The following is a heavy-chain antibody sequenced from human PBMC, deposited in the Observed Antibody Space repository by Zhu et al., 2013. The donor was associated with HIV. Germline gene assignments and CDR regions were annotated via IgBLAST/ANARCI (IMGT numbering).Heavy chain of an antibody. CDR2: IIPIFGTA. V-gene: IGHV1-69*14. CDR3: AREESGSSWDKYYFDY. CDR1: GGTFSSYA. Sequence: QVQLVQSGAEVKKPGSSVKVSCKASGGTFSSYAISWVRQAPGQGLEWMGGIIPIFGTANYAQKFQGRVTITADKSTSTAYMELSSLRSEDTAVYYCAREESGSSWDKYYFDYWGQGTLVTVSS. J-gene: IGHJ4*02. D-gene: IGHD6-13*01.